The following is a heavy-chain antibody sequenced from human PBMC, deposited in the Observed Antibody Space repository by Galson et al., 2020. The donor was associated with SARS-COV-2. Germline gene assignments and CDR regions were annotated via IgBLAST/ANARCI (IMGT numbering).Heavy chain of an antibody. D-gene: IGHD2-15*01. CDR3: ARGSAAPAD. CDR2: INQGGNVK. Sequence: GGSLRLSCVGSGFTFTSYWMSWVRQTPGKGLEWVANINQGGNVKNYVDSVKGRFTISSDNAKNSLYLQMNSLRAEDTAVYYCARGSAAPADWGQGTLVTVSS. CDR1: GFTFTSYW. J-gene: IGHJ4*02. V-gene: IGHV3-7*03.